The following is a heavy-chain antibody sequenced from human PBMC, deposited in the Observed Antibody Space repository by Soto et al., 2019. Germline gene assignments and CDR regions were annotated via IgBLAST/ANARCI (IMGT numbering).Heavy chain of an antibody. V-gene: IGHV1-3*01. CDR3: ARASSTIFGVVPSPDY. J-gene: IGHJ4*02. Sequence: ASVKVSCKASGYTFTSYAMHWVRQAPGQRLEWMGWINAGNGNTKYSQKFQGRVTITRDTSASTAYMELSSLRSEDTAVYYCARASSTIFGVVPSPDYWGQGTLVTVSA. CDR2: INAGNGNT. CDR1: GYTFTSYA. D-gene: IGHD3-3*01.